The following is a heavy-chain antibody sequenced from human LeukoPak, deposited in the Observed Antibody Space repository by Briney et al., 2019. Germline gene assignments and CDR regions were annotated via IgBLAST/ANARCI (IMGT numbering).Heavy chain of an antibody. V-gene: IGHV4-38-2*02. CDR3: ARDQAKGSDYLNWFDP. Sequence: SETLSLTCTVSGYSISSGYYWGWIRQPPGKGLEWIGSIYHSGSTYYNPSLKSRVTISVDTSKNQFSLKLSSVTAADTAVYYCARDQAKGSDYLNWFDPWGQGTLVTVSS. J-gene: IGHJ5*02. CDR1: GYSISSGYY. D-gene: IGHD3-22*01. CDR2: IYHSGST.